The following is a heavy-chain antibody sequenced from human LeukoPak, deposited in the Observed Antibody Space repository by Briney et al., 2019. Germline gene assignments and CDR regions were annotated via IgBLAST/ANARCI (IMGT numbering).Heavy chain of an antibody. Sequence: GRSLRLSCAASGFTFSSYAMHWVRQAPGKGLEWVAVISYDGSNKYYADSVKGRFTISRDNSKNTLYLQMNSLRAEDTAVYYCAKLLGYWGQGTPVTVSS. D-gene: IGHD7-27*01. CDR2: ISYDGSNK. CDR1: GFTFSSYA. CDR3: AKLLGY. V-gene: IGHV3-30-3*02. J-gene: IGHJ4*02.